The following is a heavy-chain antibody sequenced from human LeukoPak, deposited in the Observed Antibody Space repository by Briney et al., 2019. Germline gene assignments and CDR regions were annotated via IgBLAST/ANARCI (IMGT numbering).Heavy chain of an antibody. CDR2: VYYSGSS. CDR1: GGSISSTNYY. D-gene: IGHD2-2*01. Sequence: SETLSLTCTVSGGSISSTNYYWGWIRQPPGKGLEWIVSVYYSGSSYYNPSLKSRVTISVDTSKNQFSLKLSSVTAADTAVYYCAIQNKDIVVVPAAPGIHYWGQGTLVTVSS. J-gene: IGHJ4*02. V-gene: IGHV4-39*01. CDR3: AIQNKDIVVVPAAPGIHY.